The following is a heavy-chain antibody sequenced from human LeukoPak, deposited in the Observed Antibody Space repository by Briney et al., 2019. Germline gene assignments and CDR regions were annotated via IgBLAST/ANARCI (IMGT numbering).Heavy chain of an antibody. Sequence: PSETLSLTCAVYGGSFSGYYWSWIRQPPGKGLEWIGEINHSGSTNYNPSLKSRVTISVDTSKNQFPLKLSSVTAADTAVYYCARHVSSSWYNWFDPWGQGTLVTVSS. D-gene: IGHD6-13*01. CDR2: INHSGST. V-gene: IGHV4-34*01. CDR3: ARHVSSSWYNWFDP. J-gene: IGHJ5*02. CDR1: GGSFSGYY.